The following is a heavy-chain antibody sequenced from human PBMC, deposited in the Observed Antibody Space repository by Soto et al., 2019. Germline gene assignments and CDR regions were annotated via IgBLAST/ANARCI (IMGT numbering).Heavy chain of an antibody. D-gene: IGHD3-3*01. CDR3: ASSTIFGVVTHYYYYGMDV. Sequence: GESLKISCNGSGYIFTSYWIGWVRQMPGKGLEWMGIIYPGDSDTRYSPSFQGQVTISADKSISTAYLQWSSLKASDTAMYYCASSTIFGVVTHYYYYGMDVWGQGTTVTVSS. J-gene: IGHJ6*02. CDR1: GYIFTSYW. CDR2: IYPGDSDT. V-gene: IGHV5-51*01.